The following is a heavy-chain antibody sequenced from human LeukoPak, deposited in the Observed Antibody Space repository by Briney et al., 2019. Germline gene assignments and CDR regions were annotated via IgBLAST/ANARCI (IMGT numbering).Heavy chain of an antibody. CDR1: GGSFSGYY. V-gene: IGHV4-34*01. Sequence: SETLSLTCAVYGGSFSGYYWSWIRQPPGKGLEWIGVINHSGSTNYNPSLKSRVTISVDTSKNQFSLKLSSVTAADTAVYYCARGDYGEEDAFDIWGQGTMVTVSS. CDR3: ARGDYGEEDAFDI. J-gene: IGHJ3*02. CDR2: INHSGST. D-gene: IGHD4-17*01.